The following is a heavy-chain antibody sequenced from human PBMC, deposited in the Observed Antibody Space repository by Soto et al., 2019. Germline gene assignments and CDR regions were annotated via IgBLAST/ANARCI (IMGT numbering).Heavy chain of an antibody. CDR3: AKVHIVAAAPDY. CDR1: GFTFDTYG. Sequence: QVQLVESGGGVVQPGRSLRLSCADSGFTFDTYGMHWVRQAPGKGLEWVAVISYDGINRYYADSVKGRFTISRDNSKNTLYLQLNSLRSEDTAVYYCAKVHIVAAAPDYWGQGTLVTVSS. CDR2: ISYDGINR. V-gene: IGHV3-30*18. J-gene: IGHJ4*02. D-gene: IGHD2-2*01.